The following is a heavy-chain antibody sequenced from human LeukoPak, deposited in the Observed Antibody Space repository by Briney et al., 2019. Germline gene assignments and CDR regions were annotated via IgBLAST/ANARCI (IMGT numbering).Heavy chain of an antibody. D-gene: IGHD1-26*01. Sequence: SETLSLTCTVSGGSLSSYYWSWLRQPPGKGLEWIGYIYYSGSTNYNPSLKSRVTISVDTSKNQFSLKLSSVTAADTAVYYCARGIIVGATWGENDNWFDPWGQGTLVTVSS. CDR1: GGSLSSYY. CDR3: ARGIIVGATWGENDNWFDP. CDR2: IYYSGST. V-gene: IGHV4-59*01. J-gene: IGHJ5*02.